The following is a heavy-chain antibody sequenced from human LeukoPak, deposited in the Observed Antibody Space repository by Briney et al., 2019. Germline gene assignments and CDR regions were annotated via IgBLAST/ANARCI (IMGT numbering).Heavy chain of an antibody. J-gene: IGHJ4*02. V-gene: IGHV4-39*07. D-gene: IGHD6-19*01. CDR3: ARAGSSGWYDSTYFDY. CDR1: GGSISSSSYY. Sequence: PSETLSLTCTVSGGSISSSSYYWGWIRQPPGKGLEWIGSIYYSGSTNYNPSLKSRVTISVDTSKNQFSLKLSSVTAADTAVYYCARAGSSGWYDSTYFDYWGQGTLVTVSS. CDR2: IYYSGST.